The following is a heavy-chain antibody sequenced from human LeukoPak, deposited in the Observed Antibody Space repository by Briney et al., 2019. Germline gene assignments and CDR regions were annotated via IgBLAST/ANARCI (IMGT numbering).Heavy chain of an antibody. V-gene: IGHV3-30*02. CDR1: GFTFSSYG. CDR3: AKLVLRYFDWLMDY. Sequence: GGSLRLSCAASGFTFSSYGMHWVRQAPGKGLEWVAFVRYDGSNKYYADSVKGRFTISRDNSKNTLYRQMNSLRAEDTAVYYCAKLVLRYFDWLMDYWGQGTLVTVSS. CDR2: VRYDGSNK. J-gene: IGHJ4*02. D-gene: IGHD3-9*01.